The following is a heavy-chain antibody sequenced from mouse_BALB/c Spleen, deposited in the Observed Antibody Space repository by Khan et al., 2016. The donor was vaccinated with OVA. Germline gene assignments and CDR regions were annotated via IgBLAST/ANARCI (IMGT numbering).Heavy chain of an antibody. V-gene: IGHV3-2*02. Sequence: VQLKESGPGLVKPSQSLSLTCTVTGYSITTDYAWNWIRQFPGKKLEWMGFISYSGNTKYNPSLKSRISITRDTSKNQFFLQLKSVTTEDTARYYCARVDEGDFDYWGQGTTLTVSS. D-gene: IGHD2-3*01. CDR3: ARVDEGDFDY. J-gene: IGHJ2*01. CDR1: GYSITTDYA. CDR2: ISYSGNT.